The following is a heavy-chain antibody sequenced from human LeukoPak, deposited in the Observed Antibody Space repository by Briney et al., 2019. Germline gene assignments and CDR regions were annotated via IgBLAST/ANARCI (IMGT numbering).Heavy chain of an antibody. V-gene: IGHV4-34*01. D-gene: IGHD3-10*01. CDR3: ALWFGENHKIIN. CDR2: INHSGST. CDR1: GGSFSGYY. Sequence: SETLSLTCAVYGGSFSGYYWSWIRQPPGKGLEWIGEINHSGSTNYNPSLKSRVTISVDTSKNQFSLKLSSVTAADTAVYYCALWFGENHKIINWGQGTLVTVSS. J-gene: IGHJ4*02.